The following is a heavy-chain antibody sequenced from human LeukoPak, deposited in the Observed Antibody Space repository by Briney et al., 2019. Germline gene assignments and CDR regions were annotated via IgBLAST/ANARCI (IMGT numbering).Heavy chain of an antibody. Sequence: GGSLRLSCAASGFTFKTYWMHWVRQAPGKGLVWVSHSNSDGSSTSYADSVRGRFTISRDNAKNTLYLQMNSLRAEDTAVYYCARDLKGPVNDVFDMWGQGTIVTVSS. J-gene: IGHJ3*02. D-gene: IGHD4-23*01. CDR2: SNSDGSST. V-gene: IGHV3-74*01. CDR3: ARDLKGPVNDVFDM. CDR1: GFTFKTYW.